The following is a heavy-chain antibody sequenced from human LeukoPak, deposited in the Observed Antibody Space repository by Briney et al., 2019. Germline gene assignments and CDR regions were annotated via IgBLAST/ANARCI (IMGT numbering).Heavy chain of an antibody. Sequence: GASVKVSCKASGYTFTSHYMHWVRQAPGQGLEWMGIINPSGGSTSYAQKFQGRVTMTRDTSTSTVYMELSSLRSEDTAVYYCARDTRPIVALFLFDYWGQGTLVTVSS. CDR3: ARDTRPIVALFLFDY. J-gene: IGHJ4*02. V-gene: IGHV1-46*01. D-gene: IGHD2-21*01. CDR2: INPSGGST. CDR1: GYTFTSHY.